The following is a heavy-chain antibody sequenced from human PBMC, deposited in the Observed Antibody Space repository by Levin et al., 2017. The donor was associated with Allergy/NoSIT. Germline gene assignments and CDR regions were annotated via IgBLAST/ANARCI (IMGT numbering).Heavy chain of an antibody. CDR1: GITVGNNY. J-gene: IGHJ4*02. CDR2: IYSGGST. V-gene: IGHV3-53*01. CDR3: ATRGSGRSLDY. Sequence: GESLKISCTASGITVGNNYMCWVRQAPGKGLEWVSLIYSGGSTHYADSVEGRFTISRDSSKNTLYLQMNRLRAEDTAMYYCATRGSGRSLDYWGQGTLVTVSS. D-gene: IGHD3-10*01.